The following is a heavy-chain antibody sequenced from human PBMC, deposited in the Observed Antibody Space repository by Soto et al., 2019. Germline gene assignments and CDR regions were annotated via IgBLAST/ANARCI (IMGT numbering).Heavy chain of an antibody. J-gene: IGHJ5*02. CDR1: ADTFNSYS. D-gene: IGHD4-17*01. Sequence: QVQLVQSGAEVKKPGSSVKVSCKASADTFNSYSLSWLRQAPGQRLEWMGGITPVFGTADYAQSFEDRLTITADDGTSTVYMELSSLRSDDTAVYYCARSLEGTTVTNWFDPWGQGALVTVSS. CDR2: ITPVFGTA. V-gene: IGHV1-69*01. CDR3: ARSLEGTTVTNWFDP.